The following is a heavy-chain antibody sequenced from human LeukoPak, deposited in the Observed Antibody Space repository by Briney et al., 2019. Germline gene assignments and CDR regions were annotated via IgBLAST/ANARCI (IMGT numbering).Heavy chain of an antibody. Sequence: SVKVSCKASGGTFSSYAISWVRQAPGQGLEWMGGIIPIFGTANYAQKFQGRVTITTDESTSTAYMELSSLRSEDTAVYYCARGGYSGSYWGSLNWFDPWGQGTLVTVSS. D-gene: IGHD1-26*01. J-gene: IGHJ5*02. CDR1: GGTFSSYA. CDR2: IIPIFGTA. CDR3: ARGGYSGSYWGSLNWFDP. V-gene: IGHV1-69*05.